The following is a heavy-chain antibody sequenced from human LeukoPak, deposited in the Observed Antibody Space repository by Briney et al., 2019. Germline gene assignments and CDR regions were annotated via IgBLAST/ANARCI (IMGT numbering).Heavy chain of an antibody. D-gene: IGHD2-2*01. J-gene: IGHJ5*02. V-gene: IGHV4-61*02. CDR3: ASSTSNWFDP. CDR2: TYTSGST. Sequence: SETLSLTCTVSGGSISSGSYYWSWIRQPAGKGLEWIGRTYTSGSTNYNPSLKSRVTISVDTSKNQFSLKLSSVTAADTAVYYCASSTSNWFDPWGQGTLVTVSS. CDR1: GGSISSGSYY.